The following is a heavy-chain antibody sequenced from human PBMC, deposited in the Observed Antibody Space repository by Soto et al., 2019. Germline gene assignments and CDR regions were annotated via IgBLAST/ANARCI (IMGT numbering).Heavy chain of an antibody. V-gene: IGHV5-51*01. D-gene: IGHD3-10*01. J-gene: IGHJ6*02. CDR2: IYPGDSDT. CDR3: AGGGVRGVVTRTRDYYGMDV. Sequence: PGESLKISCKCSGYNFTNYWIGLVRQMPGKGLESMGIIYPGDSDTRYSPSFQGQVTISADKSISTAYLQWSSLKASDTAMYYCAGGGVRGVVTRTRDYYGMDVWGQGTTVTVSS. CDR1: GYNFTNYW.